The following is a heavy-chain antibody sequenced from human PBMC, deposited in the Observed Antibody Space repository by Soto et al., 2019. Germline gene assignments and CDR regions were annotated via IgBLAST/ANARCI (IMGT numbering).Heavy chain of an antibody. CDR1: GFTLSSYW. J-gene: IGHJ4*02. CDR2: INHDGSKI. Sequence: PGGSLRLSCAASGFTLSSYWMTWVRQAPGKGLEWVANINHDGSKIYYVDSVKGRFTISRDNTKNSLYLQMDSLRAEDTAVYYCARAVANWDSHWGQGTLVTVSS. CDR3: ARAVANWDSH. V-gene: IGHV3-7*05. D-gene: IGHD7-27*01.